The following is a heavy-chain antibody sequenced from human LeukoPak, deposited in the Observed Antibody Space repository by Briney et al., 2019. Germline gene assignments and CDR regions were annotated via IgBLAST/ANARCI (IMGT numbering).Heavy chain of an antibody. CDR2: ISGYNGDT. Sequence: ASVKVSCKASGYTFTRHGISWVRQAPGQGLEWMGWISGYNGDTNYGQKFQGRVTLTIDKTTSTAYLEVRNLRSDDTAVYYCARDPSNSSGWKTWFDPWGQGTLVTVSS. CDR1: GYTFTRHG. CDR3: ARDPSNSSGWKTWFDP. V-gene: IGHV1-18*04. J-gene: IGHJ5*02. D-gene: IGHD3-22*01.